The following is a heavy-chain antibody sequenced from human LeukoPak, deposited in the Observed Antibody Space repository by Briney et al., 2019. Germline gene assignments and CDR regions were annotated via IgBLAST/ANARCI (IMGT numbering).Heavy chain of an antibody. CDR1: GFTFSDYY. Sequence: SGGSLRLSCAASGFTFSDYYMGWIRQAPGKGLEWVSYISRRSTSMYYADSVRGRFTVSRDNAKNSLYLQMNSLSAEDTGVYYCARDLFVTKYYFDSWGQGTLVIVSS. V-gene: IGHV3-11*01. CDR3: ARDLFVTKYYFDS. J-gene: IGHJ4*02. CDR2: ISRRSTSM. D-gene: IGHD2-21*02.